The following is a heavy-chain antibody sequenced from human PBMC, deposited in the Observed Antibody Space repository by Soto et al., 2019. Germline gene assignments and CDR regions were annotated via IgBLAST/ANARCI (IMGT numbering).Heavy chain of an antibody. CDR1: GDRFTDYY. V-gene: IGHV1-2*04. Sequence: QVQLVQSGAEVKEPGASVTVSCRASGDRFTDYYMHWVRRAPGQGLEWMGWINPNSGVTKYAQKFQGWVTMTRDTSIRTVYMQLSRLGFDDTAIYYCARGSGGATATLDYYYFYMDVWGTGTTVTVSS. D-gene: IGHD5-12*01. CDR3: ARGSGGATATLDYYYFYMDV. J-gene: IGHJ6*03. CDR2: INPNSGVT.